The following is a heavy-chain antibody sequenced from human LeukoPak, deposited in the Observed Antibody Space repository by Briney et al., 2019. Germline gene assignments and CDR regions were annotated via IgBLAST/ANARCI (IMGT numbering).Heavy chain of an antibody. CDR2: IKQDGSEK. V-gene: IGHV3-7*01. CDR1: GFTFSSYG. D-gene: IGHD5-24*01. Sequence: GGSLRLSCAASGFTFSSYGMHWVRQAPGKGLEWVANIKQDGSEKYYVDSVKGRFTISRDNAKNSLYLQMSSLRAEDTAVYYCARGMATIDGYYYYMDAWGKGTTVTVSS. J-gene: IGHJ6*03. CDR3: ARGMATIDGYYYYMDA.